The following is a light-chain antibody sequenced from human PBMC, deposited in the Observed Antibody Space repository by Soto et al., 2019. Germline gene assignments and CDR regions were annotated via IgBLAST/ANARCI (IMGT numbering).Light chain of an antibody. CDR3: QQYNNWPFS. V-gene: IGKV1-5*03. J-gene: IGKJ5*01. CDR2: EAS. Sequence: DLPMTQSPSTLSASVGDRATIHCLASQSIRYWLAWVQQKPGKAPRLLSYEASRLESGVPSRFSGTGSETDFTLTISGLRSEDSAVYFCQQYNNWPFSFCQGTRLGIK. CDR1: QSIRYW.